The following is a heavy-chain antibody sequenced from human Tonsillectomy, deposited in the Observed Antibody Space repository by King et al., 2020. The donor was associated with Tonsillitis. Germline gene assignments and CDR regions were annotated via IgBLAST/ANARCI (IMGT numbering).Heavy chain of an antibody. V-gene: IGHV5-51*03. CDR3: ARGGDCTSISCYYDWFDP. J-gene: IGHJ5*02. CDR1: GYSFTSYW. Sequence: VQLVESGAEVKKPGESLKISCKGSGYSFTSYWIGWVRQMPGKGLEWMGIIYPGDSDTRYSPSFQGQVTISADKSISTAYLQWSSLKASDTAMYYCARGGDCTSISCYYDWFDPWGQGTLVTVSS. D-gene: IGHD2-2*01. CDR2: IYPGDSDT.